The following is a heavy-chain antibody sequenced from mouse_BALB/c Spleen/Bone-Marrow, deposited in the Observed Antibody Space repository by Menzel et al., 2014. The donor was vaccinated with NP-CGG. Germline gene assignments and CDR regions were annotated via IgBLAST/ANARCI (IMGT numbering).Heavy chain of an antibody. V-gene: IGHV6-6*02. J-gene: IGHJ3*01. CDR2: IRLKSNNYAT. CDR3: STGFAY. CDR1: GFTFSNYW. Sequence: DVKLQESGGGLVQPGGSMKLSCVASGFTFSNYWMNWVRQSPEEGLEWVAEIRLKSNNYATHYAESVKGRFTISRDDSKSSVYLQMNNLRAEDTGIYYCSTGFAYWGQGTLVSVSA. D-gene: IGHD4-1*02.